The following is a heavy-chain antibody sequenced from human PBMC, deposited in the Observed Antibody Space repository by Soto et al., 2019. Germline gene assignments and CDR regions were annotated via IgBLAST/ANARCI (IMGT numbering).Heavy chain of an antibody. CDR1: GGSVSSGSYY. CDR3: ARSNCGGDCYRDYYYYYGMDV. J-gene: IGHJ6*02. D-gene: IGHD2-21*02. V-gene: IGHV4-61*01. CDR2: IYYSGST. Sequence: SETLSLTCTVSGGSVSSGSYYWSWIRQPPGKGLEWIGYIYYSGSTNYNPSLKSRVTISVDTSKNQFSLKLSSVTAADTAVYYCARSNCGGDCYRDYYYYYGMDVWGQGTTVTVSS.